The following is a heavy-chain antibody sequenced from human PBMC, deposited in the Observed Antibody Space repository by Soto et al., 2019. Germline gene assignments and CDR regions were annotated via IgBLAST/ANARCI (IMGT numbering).Heavy chain of an antibody. J-gene: IGHJ3*01. CDR1: GDSISNSRG. Sequence: QVQLRGSGPGRVKPSGTLSLTSAVSGDSISNSRGWTWVRQPPGKGLEWIGDIFHSGDTNYNPSLKSRVFISVDKSQNQFSLKVSSVTAADTAVYYCAYSTGWYRHDVWGQGTLVTVSS. V-gene: IGHV4-4*02. CDR2: IFHSGDT. CDR3: AYSTGWYRHDV. D-gene: IGHD6-19*01.